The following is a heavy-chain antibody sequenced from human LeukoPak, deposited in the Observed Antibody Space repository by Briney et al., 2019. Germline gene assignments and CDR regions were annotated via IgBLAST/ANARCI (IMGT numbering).Heavy chain of an antibody. V-gene: IGHV4-59*01. CDR3: ARTPHRGYGDYASDY. CDR1: GGSISSYY. Sequence: SETLSLTCTVSGGSISSYYWSWIRQPPGKGLEWIGYIYYSGSTNYNPSLKSRVTISVDTSKNQFSLKLSSVTAADTAVYYCARTPHRGYGDYASDYWGQGTLVTVSS. D-gene: IGHD4-17*01. CDR2: IYYSGST. J-gene: IGHJ4*02.